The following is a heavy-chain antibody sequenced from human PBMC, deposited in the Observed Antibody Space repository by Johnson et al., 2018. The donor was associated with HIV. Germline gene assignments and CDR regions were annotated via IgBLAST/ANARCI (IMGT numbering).Heavy chain of an antibody. CDR1: GFTFSSYG. J-gene: IGHJ3*02. V-gene: IGHV3-30*18. CDR3: AKVSSWYFLRAFDI. Sequence: QVQLVESGGGVVQPGRSLRLSCAASGFTFSSYGMHWVRQAPGKGLEWVAVISYDGGNKYYADSVKGRFTISRDNSKNTLYLQMNSLRAEDTAVYYCAKVSSWYFLRAFDIWGQGTMVIVSS. CDR2: ISYDGGNK. D-gene: IGHD6-13*01.